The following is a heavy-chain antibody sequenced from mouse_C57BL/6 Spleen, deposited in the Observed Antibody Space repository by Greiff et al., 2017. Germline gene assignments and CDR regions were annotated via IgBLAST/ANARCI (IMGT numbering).Heavy chain of an antibody. CDR2: IYIGTGYT. V-gene: IGHV1-58*01. CDR3: ARSRDYDAMDD. Sequence: VQLQQSGAELVRPGSSVKMSCKTSGYTFTSYGINWVKQRPGQGLEWIGYIYIGTGYTEYNEKFKGKATLTSDTSSSTAYMQLSILTSEDSAIYCCARSRDYDAMDDWGQGTSVTVSS. CDR1: GYTFTSYG. J-gene: IGHJ4*01.